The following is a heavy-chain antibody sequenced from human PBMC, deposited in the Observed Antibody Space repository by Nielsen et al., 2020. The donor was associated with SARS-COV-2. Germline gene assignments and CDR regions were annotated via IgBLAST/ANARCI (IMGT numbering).Heavy chain of an antibody. CDR2: ISWNSGSI. V-gene: IGHV3-9*01. Sequence: CAASGFTFDDYAMHWVRQAPGKGLEWVSGISWNSGSIGYADSVKGRFTISRDNAKNSLYLQMNSLRAEDTALYYCAKLSSGPFPNDAFDIWGQGTMVTVSS. CDR1: GFTFDDYA. CDR3: AKLSSGPFPNDAFDI. D-gene: IGHD6-19*01. J-gene: IGHJ3*02.